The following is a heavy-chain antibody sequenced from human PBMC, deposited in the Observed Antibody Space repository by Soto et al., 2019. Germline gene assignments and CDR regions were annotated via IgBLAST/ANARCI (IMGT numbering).Heavy chain of an antibody. J-gene: IGHJ4*02. Sequence: EVQLLESGGGLVQPGGSLRLSCAASGFTFSSYAMSWVRQAPGKGLEWVSAISGSGGSTYYADSVKGRFTISRDNSKNALYLQMNSLRAEDTVVYYCAKDGGGGITMIVVGGFDYWGQGTLVTVSS. CDR2: ISGSGGST. CDR3: AKDGGGGITMIVVGGFDY. CDR1: GFTFSSYA. D-gene: IGHD3-22*01. V-gene: IGHV3-23*01.